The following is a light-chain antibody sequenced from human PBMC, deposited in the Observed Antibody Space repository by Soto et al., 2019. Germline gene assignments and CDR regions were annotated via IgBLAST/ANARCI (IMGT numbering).Light chain of an antibody. CDR3: QQYGSSSYT. Sequence: EIVLTQSPGTLSLSPGERATLSCRASQSVSSSYLAWYQQKPGQAPRLLIYGASSRATGTPDRFSGSGSETDFALTISRLEPEDLAVYYCQQYGSSSYTFGQGTKLEI. CDR2: GAS. V-gene: IGKV3-20*01. CDR1: QSVSSSY. J-gene: IGKJ2*01.